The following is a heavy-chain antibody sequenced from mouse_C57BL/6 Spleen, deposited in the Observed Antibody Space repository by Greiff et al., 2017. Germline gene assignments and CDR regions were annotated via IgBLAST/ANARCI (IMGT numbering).Heavy chain of an antibody. J-gene: IGHJ4*01. CDR2: IDSAGSST. D-gene: IGHD2-4*01. Sequence: EVQGVESEGGLVQPGSSMKLSCTASGFTFSDYYMAWVRQVPEKGLEWVANIDSAGSSTYYLHSLKSRYIISRDTAKNILYLQMSSLKSEDTATYYCAREGDYPYYAMDYWGQGTSVTVSS. CDR3: AREGDYPYYAMDY. CDR1: GFTFSDYY. V-gene: IGHV5-16*01.